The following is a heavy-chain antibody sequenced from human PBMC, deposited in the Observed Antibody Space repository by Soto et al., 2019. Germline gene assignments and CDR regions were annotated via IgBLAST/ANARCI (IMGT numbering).Heavy chain of an antibody. J-gene: IGHJ3*02. V-gene: IGHV5-51*01. CDR1: GYSFTSYW. Sequence: PGESLKISCKGSGYSFTSYWIGWVRQMPGKGLEWMGIIYPGDSDTRYSPSFQGQVTISADKSISTAYLQWSSLKASDTALYYCARVPGVEGGGGFFFFDIWGQGTMVTVSS. D-gene: IGHD2-15*01. CDR2: IYPGDSDT. CDR3: ARVPGVEGGGGFFFFDI.